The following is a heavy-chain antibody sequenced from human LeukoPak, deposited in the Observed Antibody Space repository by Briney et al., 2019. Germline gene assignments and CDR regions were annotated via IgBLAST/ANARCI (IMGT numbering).Heavy chain of an antibody. J-gene: IGHJ4*02. CDR2: ISSSSIYI. D-gene: IGHD1-26*01. V-gene: IGHV3-21*01. Sequence: GGALRLSCAASGFTFSSYSINLVLQAPGEGPEWVSSISSSSIYIYYADSVKGRFTISRDNAKNSLYLQMNSLRDEDTAVYYCARDGGSYSIWDYWGQGTLVTVSS. CDR1: GFTFSSYS. CDR3: ARDGGSYSIWDY.